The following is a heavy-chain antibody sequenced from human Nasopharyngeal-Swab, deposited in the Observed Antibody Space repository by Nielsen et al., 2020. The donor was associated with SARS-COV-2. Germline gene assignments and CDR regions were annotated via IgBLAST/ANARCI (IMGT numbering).Heavy chain of an antibody. V-gene: IGHV5-51*01. D-gene: IGHD1-26*01. J-gene: IGHJ6*02. CDR2: IYPGDSNT. CDR1: GYSFTTYW. CDR3: ARPMRPMGHYYFGMDV. Sequence: GESLKISCKGSGYSFTTYWIGWVRQMPGKGLEWVGIIYPGDSNTRYSPSFQGQVTISVDKYSSTAYLQWNSLKASDTAIYYCARPMRPMGHYYFGMDVWGQGTTVTVSS.